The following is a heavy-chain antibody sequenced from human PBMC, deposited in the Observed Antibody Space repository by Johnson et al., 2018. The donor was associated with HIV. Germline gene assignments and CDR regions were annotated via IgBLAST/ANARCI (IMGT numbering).Heavy chain of an antibody. D-gene: IGHD3-22*01. CDR1: GFTVSSNY. V-gene: IGHV3-66*02. CDR2: IYRGGST. CDR3: AKDQGITMIVVVAGAFDI. Sequence: MQLVESGGGLVQPGGSLRLSCAASGFTVSSNYMSWVRQAPGKGLEWVSVIYRGGSTYYADSVKGRFTISRDNSKNTLYLQMNSLRAEDTAVYYCAKDQGITMIVVVAGAFDIWGQGTMVTVSS. J-gene: IGHJ3*02.